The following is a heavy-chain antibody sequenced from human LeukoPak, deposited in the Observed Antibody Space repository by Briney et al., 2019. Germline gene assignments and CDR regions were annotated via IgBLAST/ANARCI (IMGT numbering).Heavy chain of an antibody. CDR2: IYYSGST. V-gene: IGHV4-39*01. Sequence: SQTLSPTCTVSGGSISRSPYWSGWLRQPPGKGLEWIATIYYSGSTFYHPSLESRVTISADTSKNQFSLKLTSVTAADTAVYYCARRAYGIGFDYWGQGIMVTVSS. J-gene: IGHJ4*02. CDR3: ARRAYGIGFDY. D-gene: IGHD2-21*01. CDR1: GGSISRSPYW.